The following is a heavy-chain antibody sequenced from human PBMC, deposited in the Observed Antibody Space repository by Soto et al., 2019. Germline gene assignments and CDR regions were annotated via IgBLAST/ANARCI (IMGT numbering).Heavy chain of an antibody. V-gene: IGHV4-31*03. Sequence: QVQLQESGPGLVKPSQTLSLTGTVSGGSIIDGQTYLNWIRQHPERGLEWMGYINYRGTTNYSPALNRRHLTSIVTYKYLFSQMRTSVTAEDTSVYLCARDAPGGAPYWVQGPLVTVSS. CDR2: INYRGTT. D-gene: IGHD1-26*01. CDR3: ARDAPGGAPY. J-gene: IGHJ4*02. CDR1: GGSIIDGQTY.